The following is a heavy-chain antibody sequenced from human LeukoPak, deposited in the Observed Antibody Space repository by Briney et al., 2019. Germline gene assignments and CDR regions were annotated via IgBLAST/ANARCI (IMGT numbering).Heavy chain of an antibody. Sequence: GGSLRLSCAASGFTFSSYSMNWVRQAPGKGLEWVSVIYSGGSTYYADSVKGRFTISRDNSKNTLYLQMNSLRAEDTAVYYCASAAAGMFPGLDYWGRGTLVTVSS. D-gene: IGHD6-13*01. V-gene: IGHV3-66*01. CDR2: IYSGGST. CDR1: GFTFSSYS. CDR3: ASAAAGMFPGLDY. J-gene: IGHJ4*02.